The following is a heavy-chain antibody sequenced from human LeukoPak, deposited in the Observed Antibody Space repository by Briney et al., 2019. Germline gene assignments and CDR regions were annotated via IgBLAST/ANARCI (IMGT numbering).Heavy chain of an antibody. D-gene: IGHD3-10*01. CDR3: ARLFYGSGSPR. J-gene: IGHJ4*02. CDR1: GGSISSSSYY. CDR2: IYYSGST. V-gene: IGHV4-39*01. Sequence: SETLSLTCTVSGGSISSSSYYWGWIRQPPGKGLEWIGSIYYSGSTYYNPSLKSRVTISVDTSKNQFSLKLSSVTAADTAVYYCARLFYGSGSPRWGQGTLVTVSS.